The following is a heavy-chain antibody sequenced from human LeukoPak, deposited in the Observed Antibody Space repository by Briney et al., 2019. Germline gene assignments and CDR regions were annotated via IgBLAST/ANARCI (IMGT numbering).Heavy chain of an antibody. V-gene: IGHV1-2*02. CDR1: GYTFTGYY. J-gene: IGHJ4*02. CDR3: AREGQLVVQSFDY. CDR2: INPNSGGT. Sequence: ASVKVSCKASGYTFTGYYMHWVRQAPGQGLEWMGWINPNSGGTNYAQKFQGRVTMTRDTSISTAYMELSRLKSDDTAVYYCAREGQLVVQSFDYWGQGALVTVSS. D-gene: IGHD6-6*01.